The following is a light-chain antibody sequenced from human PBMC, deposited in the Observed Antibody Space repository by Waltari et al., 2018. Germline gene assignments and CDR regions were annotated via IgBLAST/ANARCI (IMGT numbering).Light chain of an antibody. CDR3: AAWDDSLNGWV. V-gene: IGLV1-44*01. J-gene: IGLJ3*02. CDR2: SNN. Sequence: QSVLTQPPSAYGNPGQRVTISCSGSSSNIGSNTVHWYQQHPGTAPKLLIYSNNQRPSGVPDRFSGSKSGTSASLAISGLQSEDEADYYCAAWDDSLNGWVFGGGTKLTVL. CDR1: SSNIGSNT.